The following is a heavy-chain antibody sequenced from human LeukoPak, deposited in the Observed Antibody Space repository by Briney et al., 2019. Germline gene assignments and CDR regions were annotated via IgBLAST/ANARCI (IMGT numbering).Heavy chain of an antibody. J-gene: IGHJ3*02. CDR1: GFTFSSYA. CDR2: IRGSGDNT. V-gene: IGHV3-23*01. D-gene: IGHD1-26*01. CDR3: AREGYTSIVGALDAFDI. Sequence: GGSLRLSCAASGFTFSSYAMTWVRQAPGKGLEWVSSIRGSGDNTYYADSVKGRFTISRDNAKNSLYLQMNSLRAEDTAVYYCAREGYTSIVGALDAFDIWGQGTMVTVSS.